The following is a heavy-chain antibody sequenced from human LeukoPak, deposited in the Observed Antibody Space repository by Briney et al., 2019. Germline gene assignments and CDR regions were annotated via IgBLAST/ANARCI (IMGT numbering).Heavy chain of an antibody. V-gene: IGHV4-59*01. J-gene: IGHJ6*02. CDR2: IYYSGST. D-gene: IGHD6-13*01. CDR1: GGSISSYY. Sequence: SETLPLTCTVSGGSISSYYWSWIRQPPGKGLEWIGYIYYSGSTNYNPSLKSRVTISVDTSKNQFSLKLSSVTAADTAVYYCARGGDSSSWSLYYYYYGMDVWGQGTTVTVSS. CDR3: ARGGDSSSWSLYYYYYGMDV.